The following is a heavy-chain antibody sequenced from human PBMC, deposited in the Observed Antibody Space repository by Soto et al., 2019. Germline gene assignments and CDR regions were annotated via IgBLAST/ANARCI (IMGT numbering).Heavy chain of an antibody. V-gene: IGHV1-46*03. CDR2: INPFDGSR. Sequence: ASVKVSCKASGYIFXSYNIHWVRQAPGQGLEWMGWINPFDGSRMFAQSFQGRVTMTRDTSTSTVYMEVSSLRSEDTAVYYCSRVDPGETSPFDHWGQGTLVTVSS. D-gene: IGHD3-10*01. J-gene: IGHJ4*02. CDR1: GYIFXSYN. CDR3: SRVDPGETSPFDH.